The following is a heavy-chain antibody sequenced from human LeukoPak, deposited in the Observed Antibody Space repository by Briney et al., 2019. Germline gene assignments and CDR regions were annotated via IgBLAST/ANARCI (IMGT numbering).Heavy chain of an antibody. J-gene: IGHJ4*02. D-gene: IGHD1-26*01. CDR2: IYYSGST. V-gene: IGHV4-39*01. CDR3: ARLVGAATDPFDY. CDR1: GGSISNRRYY. Sequence: SEALSLTCTVSGGSISNRRYYWGWIRQPPGKGLEWIASIYYSGSTYYNPSLKSRVTISIDTSKNQFSVKLSSVTAADTAVYYCARLVGAATDPFDYWGQGTLVTVSS.